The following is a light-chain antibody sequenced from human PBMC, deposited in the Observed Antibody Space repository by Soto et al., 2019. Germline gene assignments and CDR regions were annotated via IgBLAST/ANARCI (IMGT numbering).Light chain of an antibody. V-gene: IGLV2-14*03. CDR3: SSYTSSSTHV. Sequence: QSALTQPPSASGSPGQSITISCTGTSSDIGGFTFVSWYQQHPGKVPKLMIFDVNRRPSGVSDRFSGSKSGNTASLTISGLQAEDEGYYYCSSYTSSSTHVFGSGTKLTVL. CDR1: SSDIGGFTF. J-gene: IGLJ1*01. CDR2: DVN.